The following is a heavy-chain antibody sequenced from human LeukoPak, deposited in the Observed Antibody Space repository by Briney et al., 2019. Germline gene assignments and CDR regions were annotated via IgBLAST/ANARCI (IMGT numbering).Heavy chain of an antibody. D-gene: IGHD5-18*01. CDR2: FDPEDGET. Sequence: ASVKVSCKVSGYTLTEFCMHWVRQAPGKGLEWMGSFDPEDGETIYAQKFQGRVTMTEDTSTDTACMELSSLRSDDTAVYYCATADTASLGPNYYGMDVWGQGTTVTVSS. V-gene: IGHV1-24*01. J-gene: IGHJ6*02. CDR1: GYTLTEFC. CDR3: ATADTASLGPNYYGMDV.